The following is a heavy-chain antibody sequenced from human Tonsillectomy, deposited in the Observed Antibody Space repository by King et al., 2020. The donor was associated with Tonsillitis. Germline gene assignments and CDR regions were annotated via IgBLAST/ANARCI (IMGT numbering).Heavy chain of an antibody. V-gene: IGHV3-23*04. CDR3: AKCPYDFWSGGLYYAMDV. J-gene: IGHJ6*02. D-gene: IGHD3-3*01. Sequence: VQLVESGGGLVQPRGSLRLSCAASGFTFSTYAMPWVRQAPGKGLGWASVLSGAGAGPYHPDSVKGRFTISRDNSKNTLYLQMNSLRAEDTAVYYCAKCPYDFWSGGLYYAMDVWGQGTTVTVSS. CDR2: LSGAGAGP. CDR1: GFTFSTYA.